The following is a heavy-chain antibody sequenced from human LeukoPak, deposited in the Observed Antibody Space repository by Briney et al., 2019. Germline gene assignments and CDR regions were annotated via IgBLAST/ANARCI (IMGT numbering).Heavy chain of an antibody. CDR1: GFTFCCYN. Sequence: GGYLRRSCAASGFTFCCYNMEWHRPGPGHGLEWVFSINSSSSYIYYADSVKGRFPISRDNAKKSLYLQMNSLRAEDTAVYYWARDREGGWLTFDYWGQGTLVTVSS. CDR3: ARDREGGWLTFDY. CDR2: INSSSSYI. J-gene: IGHJ4*02. D-gene: IGHD5-12*01. V-gene: IGHV3-21*01.